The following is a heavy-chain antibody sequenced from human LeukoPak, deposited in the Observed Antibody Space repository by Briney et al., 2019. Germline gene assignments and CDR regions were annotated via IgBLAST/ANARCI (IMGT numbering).Heavy chain of an antibody. V-gene: IGHV4-34*01. J-gene: IGHJ5*02. CDR1: GGSFSGYY. Sequence: SETLSLTCAVYGGSFSGYYWSWIRQPPGKGLEWIGEINHSGSTNYNPSLKSRVTISVDTSKNQFSLKLSSVTAADTAVYYCARPSATRSGWFDPWGQGTLVTVSS. D-gene: IGHD2-15*01. CDR3: ARPSATRSGWFDP. CDR2: INHSGST.